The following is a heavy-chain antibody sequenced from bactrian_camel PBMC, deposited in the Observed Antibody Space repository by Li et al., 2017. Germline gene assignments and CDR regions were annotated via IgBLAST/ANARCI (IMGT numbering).Heavy chain of an antibody. Sequence: QLVESGGGSVQAGVSLRVSCAASLSIVSTYCMGWFRQAPGKEREAVAGIYTTNGRTDYTDSVKGRFTISQDRSKNTVYLQMNSLKPEDTAMYYCAAGWVNRNVLSESEYDYWGQGTQVTVS. V-gene: IGHV3S28*01. J-gene: IGHJ4*01. CDR1: LSIVSTYC. D-gene: IGHD5*01. CDR3: AAGWVNRNVLSESEYDY. CDR2: IYTTNGRT.